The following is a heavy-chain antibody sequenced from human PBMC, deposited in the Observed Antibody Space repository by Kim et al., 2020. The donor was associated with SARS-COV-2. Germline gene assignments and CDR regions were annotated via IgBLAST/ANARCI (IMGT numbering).Heavy chain of an antibody. V-gene: IGHV4-59*01. CDR3: ASSGVGAVGWFDP. Sequence: SETLSLTCSVSGGSIRGYYWTWIRQPTGKKLEWIGYVYHTGSTNYNPSLKSRVTISLDTSSNDFSLTLTSVTAADTAVYYCASSGVGAVGWFDPWGQGIPVIVSS. CDR1: GGSIRGYY. D-gene: IGHD1-26*01. CDR2: VYHTGST. J-gene: IGHJ5*02.